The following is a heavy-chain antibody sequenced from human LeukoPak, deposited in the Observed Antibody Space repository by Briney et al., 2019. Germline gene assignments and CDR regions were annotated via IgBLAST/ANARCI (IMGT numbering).Heavy chain of an antibody. J-gene: IGHJ4*02. CDR2: IIPIFGTA. Sequence: ASVKVSCKASGGTFSSYAISWVRQAPGQGLDWMGGIIPIFGTANYAQKFQGRVTITADESTSTAYMELSSLSSEDTAVYYCARTTVTTESGFGYWGQGTLVTVSS. CDR1: GGTFSSYA. V-gene: IGHV1-69*01. D-gene: IGHD4-17*01. CDR3: ARTTVTTESGFGY.